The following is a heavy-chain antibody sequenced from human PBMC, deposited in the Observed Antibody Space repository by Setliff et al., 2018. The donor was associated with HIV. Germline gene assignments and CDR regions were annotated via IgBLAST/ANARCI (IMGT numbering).Heavy chain of an antibody. D-gene: IGHD4-4*01. J-gene: IGHJ6*03. V-gene: IGHV3-33*01. CDR2: IWFDGSDK. CDR3: AREIRAGNYPPYSYYFYMDV. CDR1: GFTFRDYG. Sequence: LSLSCVASGFTFRDYGMHWVRQAPGKGLEWLAIIWFDGSDKYYADSVKGRFTISRDNSKNTLYLQMNSLRAEDTAVYHCAREIRAGNYPPYSYYFYMDVWGKGTTVTVSS.